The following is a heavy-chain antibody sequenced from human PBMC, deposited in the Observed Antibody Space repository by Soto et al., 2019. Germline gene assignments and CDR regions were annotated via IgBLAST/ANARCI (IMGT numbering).Heavy chain of an antibody. Sequence: GASVKVSCKASGGTFSSYAISWVRQAPGQGLEWMGGIIPIFGTANYAQKFQGRVTITADESTSTAYMELSSLRSEDTAVYYCARPLRRRDGYSYGYYYYYYYGMDVWGQGTTVTVSS. CDR2: IIPIFGTA. V-gene: IGHV1-69*13. CDR1: GGTFSSYA. CDR3: ARPLRRRDGYSYGYYYYYYYGMDV. D-gene: IGHD5-18*01. J-gene: IGHJ6*02.